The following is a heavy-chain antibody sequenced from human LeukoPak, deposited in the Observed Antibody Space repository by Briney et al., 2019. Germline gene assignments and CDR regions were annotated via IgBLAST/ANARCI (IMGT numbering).Heavy chain of an antibody. J-gene: IGHJ4*01. V-gene: IGHV3-66*01. CDR2: IYSGGST. CDR3: ATDVRSSPLGF. Sequence: PGGSLRLSCAVSGFTVTNDYMNWVRQAPGKGLEWVSIIYSGGSTYYADSVKGRFTISRDSSNNTLSLQMTNLRAEDSGLYYCATDVRSSPLGFWGHGTLVTVSS. D-gene: IGHD6-19*01. CDR1: GFTVTNDY.